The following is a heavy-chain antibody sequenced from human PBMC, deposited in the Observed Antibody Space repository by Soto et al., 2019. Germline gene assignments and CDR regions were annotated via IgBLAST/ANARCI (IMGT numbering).Heavy chain of an antibody. D-gene: IGHD2-15*01. CDR3: ASAPPGDLVVTYFAY. CDR1: GGSISSGDYY. V-gene: IGHV4-30-4*01. CDR2: IYYSGSS. Sequence: TLSLTCTVSGGSISSGDYYWSWIRQPPGKGLEWIGYIYYSGSSYYNPSLKSRVTISVDTSKNQFSLKLSSVTAADTAVYYCASAPPGDLVVTYFAYWGQGTLVTVSS. J-gene: IGHJ4*02.